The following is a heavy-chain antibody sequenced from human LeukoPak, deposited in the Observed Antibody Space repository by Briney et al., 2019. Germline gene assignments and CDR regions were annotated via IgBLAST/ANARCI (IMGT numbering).Heavy chain of an antibody. CDR3: GRAGYCSGGSCPLDY. D-gene: IGHD2-15*01. J-gene: IGHJ4*02. CDR2: INPNSGST. CDR1: GYTFTGYY. Sequence: ASVKVSCKASGYTFTGYYMHWVRQAPGQGLEWMGWINPNSGSTNYAQKLQGRVTMTRDTSLSTAYMELRRLRSDDTGVYYCGRAGYCSGGSCPLDYWGQGTLVTVSS. V-gene: IGHV1-2*02.